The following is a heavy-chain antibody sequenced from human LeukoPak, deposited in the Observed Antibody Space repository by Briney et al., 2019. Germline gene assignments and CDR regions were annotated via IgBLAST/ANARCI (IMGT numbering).Heavy chain of an antibody. D-gene: IGHD3-10*01. CDR2: IYYSGST. J-gene: IGHJ4*02. V-gene: IGHV4-59*01. CDR1: GGSISSYY. Sequence: PSETLSLTCTVSGGSISSYYWSWIRQPPGKGLEWIGYIYYSGSTNYNPSLKSRVTISVDTSKNQFSLKLSSVTAADTAVYYCARAMLYYHGSGSYWGTFDYWGQGTLVTVSS. CDR3: ARAMLYYHGSGSYWGTFDY.